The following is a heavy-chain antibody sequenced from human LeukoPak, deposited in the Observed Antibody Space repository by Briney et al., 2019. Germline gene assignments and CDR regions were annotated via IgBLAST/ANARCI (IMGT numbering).Heavy chain of an antibody. CDR1: GFTFSSYS. Sequence: GRSLRLSCAASGFTFSSYSMHWVRQAPGKGLEWVAVIWYDGSNKYYADSVKGRFTISRDNSKNTLYLQMNSLRAEDTAVYYCARPYYDSSGYYYWGNAFDIWGQGTMVTVSS. V-gene: IGHV3-33*01. CDR3: ARPYYDSSGYYYWGNAFDI. D-gene: IGHD3-22*01. J-gene: IGHJ3*02. CDR2: IWYDGSNK.